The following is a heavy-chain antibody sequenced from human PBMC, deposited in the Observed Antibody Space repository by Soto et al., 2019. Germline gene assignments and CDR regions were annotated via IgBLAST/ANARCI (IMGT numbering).Heavy chain of an antibody. CDR1: GGSFSGYY. D-gene: IGHD3-9*01. CDR3: SRESHDILTGPPVVGYFDL. J-gene: IGHJ2*01. Sequence: QVQLQQWGAGPLRPLETLSLTCGVSGGSFSGYYWAWIRQSPWKGLEWIGEINDRGSINYNPSLKSRVSISFVSSKNHYSMNLRSVTAACTAVYYCSRESHDILTGPPVVGYFDLWGRGTLVTVSS. V-gene: IGHV4-34*01. CDR2: INDRGSI.